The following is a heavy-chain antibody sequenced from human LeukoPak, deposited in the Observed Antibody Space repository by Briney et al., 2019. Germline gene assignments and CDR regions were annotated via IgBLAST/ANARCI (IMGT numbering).Heavy chain of an antibody. CDR1: GGSITNTNY. CDR3: AREGGPYRPLDY. J-gene: IGHJ4*02. V-gene: IGHV4-4*02. CDR2: VNLQGST. Sequence: KPSETLSLTCGVSGGSITNTNYWTLVRQPPGKGLEWIGEVNLQGSTNYNPSLMGRVAIAVDTSENHFSLQLTSVTAADTAVYYCAREGGPYRPLDYSGQGTLVTVSS.